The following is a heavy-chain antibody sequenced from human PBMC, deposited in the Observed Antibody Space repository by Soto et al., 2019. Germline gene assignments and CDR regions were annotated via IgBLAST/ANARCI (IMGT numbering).Heavy chain of an antibody. CDR3: AREKIGGRVDC. V-gene: IGHV4-34*01. Sequence: QVQLQQWGAGLLKPSETLSLTCAVYGGSFSGYYWTWIRQPPGTGLEWIGEINHSGSTNYNPPLKSPITILVCTSTAQVPQKLISVTAPGSVVDYGAREKIGGRVDCWGQGTLVTVP. J-gene: IGHJ4*02. D-gene: IGHD3-16*01. CDR1: GGSFSGYY. CDR2: INHSGST.